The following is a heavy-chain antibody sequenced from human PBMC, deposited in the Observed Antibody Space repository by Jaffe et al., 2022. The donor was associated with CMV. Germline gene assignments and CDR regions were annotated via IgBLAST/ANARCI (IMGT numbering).Heavy chain of an antibody. Sequence: QLQLQESGPGLVKPSETLSLTCTVSGGSISSSSYYWGWIRQPPGKGLEWIGSIYYSGSTYYNPSLKSRVTISVDTSKNQFSLKLSSVTAADTAVYYCARWVVAASHPNWFDPWGQGTLVTVSS. CDR1: GGSISSSSYY. CDR2: IYYSGST. J-gene: IGHJ5*02. V-gene: IGHV4-39*01. D-gene: IGHD2-15*01. CDR3: ARWVVAASHPNWFDP.